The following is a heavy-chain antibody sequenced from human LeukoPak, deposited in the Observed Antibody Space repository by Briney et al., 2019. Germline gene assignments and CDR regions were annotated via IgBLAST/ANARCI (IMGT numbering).Heavy chain of an antibody. CDR3: ARGTMVRGAPTLDY. CDR2: IYYSGST. D-gene: IGHD3-10*01. V-gene: IGHV4-59*01. J-gene: IGHJ4*02. Sequence: SETLSLTCTVSGGSIGSYYWSWIRQPPGKGLEWIGYIYYSGSTNYNPSLKSRVTISVDTSKNQFSLKLSSVTAADTAVYYCARGTMVRGAPTLDYWGQGTLVTVSS. CDR1: GGSIGSYY.